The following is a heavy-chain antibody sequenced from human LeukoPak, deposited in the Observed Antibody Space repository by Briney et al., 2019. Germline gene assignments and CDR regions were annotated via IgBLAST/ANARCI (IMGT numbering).Heavy chain of an antibody. J-gene: IGHJ4*02. V-gene: IGHV3-23*01. CDR2: ISGSGANT. CDR1: GFTFSNCA. Sequence: GGSLRLSCAASGFTFSNCAMFWVRQAPGKGLEWVSAISGSGANTYYADSVKGRFTISRDNSKNTLFLQMNTLRAEDTAVYYCAKDRGVSFYYFDSWGQGTLVTVSS. CDR3: AKDRGVSFYYFDS. D-gene: IGHD1-26*01.